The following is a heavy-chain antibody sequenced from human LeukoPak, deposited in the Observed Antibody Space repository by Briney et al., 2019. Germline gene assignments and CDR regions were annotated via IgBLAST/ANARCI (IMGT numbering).Heavy chain of an antibody. D-gene: IGHD1-26*01. CDR3: ARTNGIVGATGY. CDR1: GGSISSSSYY. J-gene: IGHJ4*02. V-gene: IGHV4-39*07. CDR2: IYYSGSS. Sequence: PSETLSLTCTVSGGSISSSSYYWGWIRQPPGKGLEWIGSIYYSGSSYYNPSLKSRVTISVDTSKNQFSLKLSSVTAADTAVYYCARTNGIVGATGYWGQGTLVTVSS.